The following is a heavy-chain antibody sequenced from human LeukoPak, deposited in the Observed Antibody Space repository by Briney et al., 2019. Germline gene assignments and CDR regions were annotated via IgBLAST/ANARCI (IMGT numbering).Heavy chain of an antibody. Sequence: PGGSLRHSCAASGFTFSNYAMSWIRQPPGKGLEWIGEINHSGSTNYNTSLKSRVTLSVDTSKNQFSLKLSSVTAADTAVYYCARGFDWLFTFDYWGQGTLVTVSS. D-gene: IGHD3-9*01. CDR2: INHSGST. CDR1: GFTFSNYA. V-gene: IGHV4-34*01. CDR3: ARGFDWLFTFDY. J-gene: IGHJ4*02.